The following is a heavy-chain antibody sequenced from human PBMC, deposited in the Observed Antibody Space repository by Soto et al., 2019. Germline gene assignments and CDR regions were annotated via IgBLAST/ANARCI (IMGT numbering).Heavy chain of an antibody. Sequence: EVQLVESGGGLVKPGGSLRLSCAAYGFTFSNAWMSWVRQAPGKGLEWVGRIKSKTDGGTTDYAAPVKGRFTISRDDSKNTLYLQMNSLKTEDTAVYYCTAYSGYDDAFDIWGQGTMVTVSS. CDR1: GFTFSNAW. D-gene: IGHD5-12*01. V-gene: IGHV3-15*01. CDR3: TAYSGYDDAFDI. CDR2: IKSKTDGGTT. J-gene: IGHJ3*02.